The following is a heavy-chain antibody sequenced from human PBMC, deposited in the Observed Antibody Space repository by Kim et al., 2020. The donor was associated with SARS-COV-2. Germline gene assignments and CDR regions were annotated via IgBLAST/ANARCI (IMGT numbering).Heavy chain of an antibody. D-gene: IGHD3-3*01. CDR3: ARGPERDYDFWSGHYGMDV. Sequence: SRVTISVDTSKNQFSLKLSSVTAADTAVYYCARGPERDYDFWSGHYGMDVWGQGTTVTVSS. V-gene: IGHV4-59*09. J-gene: IGHJ6*02.